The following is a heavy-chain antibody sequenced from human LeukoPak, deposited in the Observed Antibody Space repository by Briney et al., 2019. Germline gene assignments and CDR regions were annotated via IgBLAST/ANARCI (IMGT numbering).Heavy chain of an antibody. Sequence: PGRSLRLSCAASGFTFSSYGMHWVRQAPGKGLEWVAVISYDGSNKYYADSVKGRFTISRDNSKNTLYLQMNSLRAEDTAVYYCAKRGGYFSSDAFDIWGQGTMVTVSS. D-gene: IGHD3-22*01. V-gene: IGHV3-30*18. CDR2: ISYDGSNK. J-gene: IGHJ3*02. CDR1: GFTFSSYG. CDR3: AKRGGYFSSDAFDI.